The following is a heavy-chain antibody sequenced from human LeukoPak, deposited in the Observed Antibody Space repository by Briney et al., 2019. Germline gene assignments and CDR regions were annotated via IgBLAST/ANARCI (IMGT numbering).Heavy chain of an antibody. CDR1: GFTFSSYS. J-gene: IGHJ4*02. Sequence: PGGSLRLSCAASGFTFSSYSMNWVRQAPGKGLEWVSYISNSGSSTYYADSVKGRFIISRDNAKNSLYLQMNSLRAEDTAVYYCARERSGARRFDYWGQGTLVTVSS. CDR3: ARERSGARRFDY. D-gene: IGHD1-26*01. CDR2: ISNSGSST. V-gene: IGHV3-48*04.